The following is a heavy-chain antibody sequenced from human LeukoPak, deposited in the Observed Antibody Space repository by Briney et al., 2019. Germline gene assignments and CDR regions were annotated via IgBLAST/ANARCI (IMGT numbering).Heavy chain of an antibody. CDR3: ARVSVVADY. D-gene: IGHD6-6*01. Sequence: SETLSLTCAVYGGSFSGYYWSWIRQPPGKGLEWIGEINHSGSTNYNPSLKSRVTIPVDTSKNQFSLKLSSVTAADTAVYYCARVSVVADYWGQGTLVTVSS. V-gene: IGHV4-34*01. CDR2: INHSGST. CDR1: GGSFSGYY. J-gene: IGHJ4*02.